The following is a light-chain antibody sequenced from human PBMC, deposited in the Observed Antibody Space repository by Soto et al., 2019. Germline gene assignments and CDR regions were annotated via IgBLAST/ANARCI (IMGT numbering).Light chain of an antibody. Sequence: QSVLTQPASVSGSPGQSITISCTGTSSDVGGYNYVSWYQQHPGRAPKLMIYDVSNRPSGVSNRFSGSKSGNTASLTISGLQAEDEADYYCRSYTSSSTLHVFGTGTKVTVL. J-gene: IGLJ1*01. CDR2: DVS. CDR3: RSYTSSSTLHV. V-gene: IGLV2-14*01. CDR1: SSDVGGYNY.